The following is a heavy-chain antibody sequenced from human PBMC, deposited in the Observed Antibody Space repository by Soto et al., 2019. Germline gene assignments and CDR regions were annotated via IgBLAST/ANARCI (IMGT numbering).Heavy chain of an antibody. CDR3: ASGFLRYFDWLLPDY. Sequence: SETLSLTCAVYGGSFSGYYWTWIRQPPGTGLEWIGEINHSGSTNYNPSLKSRVTISVDTSKNQFSLKLTSVTAADTAVYYCASGFLRYFDWLLPDYWGQGTLVTVSS. CDR2: INHSGST. J-gene: IGHJ4*02. D-gene: IGHD3-9*01. V-gene: IGHV4-34*01. CDR1: GGSFSGYY.